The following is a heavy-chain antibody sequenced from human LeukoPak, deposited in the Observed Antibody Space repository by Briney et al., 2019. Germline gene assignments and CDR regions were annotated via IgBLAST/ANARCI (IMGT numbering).Heavy chain of an antibody. V-gene: IGHV1-46*03. Sequence: ASVKVSCXASGYNFTSYYMHWVRQAPGQGLEWLGIINPTGGTTTYAQKFQGRVTMTRDTSTNTAYMELSSLRSEDTAVYYCARGAGATTSFDYWGQGTMVTASS. CDR3: ARGAGATTSFDY. D-gene: IGHD1-26*01. J-gene: IGHJ4*02. CDR1: GYNFTSYY. CDR2: INPTGGTT.